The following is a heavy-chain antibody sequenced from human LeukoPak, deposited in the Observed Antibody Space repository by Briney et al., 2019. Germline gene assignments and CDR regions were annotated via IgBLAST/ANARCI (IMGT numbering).Heavy chain of an antibody. D-gene: IGHD2-2*01. V-gene: IGHV3-23*01. Sequence: GGSLRLSCAVSGCIFSSYAMNWVRQAPGKGLEWVAGISGSGGVTYYAESVKGRFTVSRDNSKNTLYLQMNTLRAVDTAVYYCATEKKGAYSSSAGGPFDVWGQGTMVTVSS. CDR2: ISGSGGVT. CDR1: GCIFSSYA. J-gene: IGHJ3*01. CDR3: ATEKKGAYSSSAGGPFDV.